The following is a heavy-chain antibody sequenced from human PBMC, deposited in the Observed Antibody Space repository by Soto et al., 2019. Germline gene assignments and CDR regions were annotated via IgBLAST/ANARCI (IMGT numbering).Heavy chain of an antibody. V-gene: IGHV3-30*18. CDR2: ISYDGSNK. J-gene: IGHJ4*02. CDR1: GFTFSSYG. Sequence: QVQLVESGGGVVQPGRSLRLSCAASGFTFSSYGMHWVRQAPGKGLEWVAVISYDGSNKYYADSVKGRFTISRDNSKNPLYLQMNSLRAEDTAVYYCAKDLTGGFYDILTGYYTGFDYWGQGTLVTVSS. D-gene: IGHD3-9*01. CDR3: AKDLTGGFYDILTGYYTGFDY.